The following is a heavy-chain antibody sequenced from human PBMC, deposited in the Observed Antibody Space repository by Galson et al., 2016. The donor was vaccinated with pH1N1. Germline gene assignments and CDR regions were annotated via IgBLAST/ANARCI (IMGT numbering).Heavy chain of an antibody. V-gene: IGHV3-48*03. Sequence: SLRLSCAVSGFTFDSHEMNWVRRAPGKGLEWVASISSGGNTMFYADSVKGRFIISRDNAKNSLYLQMNSLRVEDTAVYYCARAYYDPLTRFSGAFDYWGQGTLVTVSS. CDR1: GFTFDSHE. CDR2: ISSGGNTM. D-gene: IGHD3-9*01. CDR3: ARAYYDPLTRFSGAFDY. J-gene: IGHJ4*02.